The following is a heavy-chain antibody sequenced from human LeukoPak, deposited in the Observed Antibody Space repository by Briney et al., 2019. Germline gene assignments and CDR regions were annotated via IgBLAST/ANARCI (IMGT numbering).Heavy chain of an antibody. V-gene: IGHV3-20*04. CDR1: GFTFDDYG. CDR3: ARDQDTMMGNAFDI. D-gene: IGHD3-22*01. Sequence: PGGSLRLSCAASGFTFDDYGMSWVREAPGRGLEWVSGINWNGGSTGYADSVKGRFTISRDNAKNSLYLQMNSLRAEDTALYYCARDQDTMMGNAFDIWGQGTMVTVSS. CDR2: INWNGGST. J-gene: IGHJ3*02.